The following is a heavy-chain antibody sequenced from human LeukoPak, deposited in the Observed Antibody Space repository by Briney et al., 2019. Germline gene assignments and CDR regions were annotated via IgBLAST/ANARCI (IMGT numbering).Heavy chain of an antibody. V-gene: IGHV3-23*01. D-gene: IGHD3-10*02. J-gene: IGHJ6*04. CDR1: GFTFSNYA. CDR3: AELGITMIGGV. CDR2: ISGSGGST. Sequence: GGSLRLSCAASGFTFSNYAMSWVRQAPGKGLEWVSAISGSGGSTYYADSVKGRFTISRDNAKNSLYLQMNSLRAEDTAVYYCAELGITMIGGVWGKGTTVTISS.